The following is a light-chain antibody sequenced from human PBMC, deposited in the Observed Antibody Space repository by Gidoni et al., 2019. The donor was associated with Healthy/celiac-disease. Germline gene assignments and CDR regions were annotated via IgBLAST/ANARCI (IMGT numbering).Light chain of an antibody. J-gene: IGKJ2*03. CDR1: QGISSY. CDR3: QQYYSYPRS. Sequence: AFRLTQSPSSFSASTGDRVTITCRASQGISSYLAWYQQKPGKAPKLRIYAASTLQSGVPSRFSGSGSGTDFTLTISCLQSEDFATYYCQQYYSYPRSFGQGTKLEIK. V-gene: IGKV1-8*01. CDR2: AAS.